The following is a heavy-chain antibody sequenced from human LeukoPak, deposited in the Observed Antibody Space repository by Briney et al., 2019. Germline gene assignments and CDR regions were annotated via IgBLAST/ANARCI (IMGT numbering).Heavy chain of an antibody. Sequence: GGPLRLSCAVSGFTFSSYAMTWVRQAPGKGLEWVSVISGSGDSTYYADSVKGRFTISRDNSKNTLYLQMNSLRAEDTALYYCAKPGGIIIYYFDYWGQGTLVTVSS. CDR2: ISGSGDST. CDR1: GFTFSSYA. J-gene: IGHJ4*02. V-gene: IGHV3-23*01. CDR3: AKPGGIIIYYFDY. D-gene: IGHD3/OR15-3a*01.